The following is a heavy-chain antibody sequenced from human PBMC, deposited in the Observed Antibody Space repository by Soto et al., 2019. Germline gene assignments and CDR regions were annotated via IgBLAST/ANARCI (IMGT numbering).Heavy chain of an antibody. Sequence: PSETLSLTCTVSGGSMSSSNWWNWVHQPPGKGPEWIGETHHSGRTNYNPSLKSRVTISVDKSKNQFSLKLSSVTAADTAVYYCARQTYVDIVATIGFDYWGQGTLVTVSS. D-gene: IGHD5-12*01. J-gene: IGHJ4*02. V-gene: IGHV4-4*02. CDR3: ARQTYVDIVATIGFDY. CDR2: THHSGRT. CDR1: GGSMSSSNW.